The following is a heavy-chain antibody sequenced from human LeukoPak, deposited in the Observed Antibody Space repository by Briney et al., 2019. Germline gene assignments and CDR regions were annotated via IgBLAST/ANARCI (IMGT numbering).Heavy chain of an antibody. Sequence: ASVKVSCKASGYTFTGYYMHWVRQAPGQGLEWMGWINPNSGGTNYAQKFQGRVTMTRDTSISTAYMELSRLRSDDTAVYYCARARIVATIEGPGGGEIDYWGQGTLVTVSS. V-gene: IGHV1-2*02. CDR2: INPNSGGT. CDR1: GYTFTGYY. J-gene: IGHJ4*02. D-gene: IGHD5-12*01. CDR3: ARARIVATIEGPGGGEIDY.